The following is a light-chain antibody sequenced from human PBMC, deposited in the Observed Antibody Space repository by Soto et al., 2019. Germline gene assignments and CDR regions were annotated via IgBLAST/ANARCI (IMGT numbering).Light chain of an antibody. CDR3: AAWDDNLNGPL. CDR1: NSNIGRYS. J-gene: IGLJ3*02. CDR2: SDD. Sequence: QSALTQPPSLSGTPGQRVTISRSGSNSNIGRYSVNWYQHFPGTAPKILIYSDDERPSGVPDRFYGSKSGTSASLAISGLQSEDEAEYYCAAWDDNLNGPLFGGGTKVTVL. V-gene: IGLV1-44*01.